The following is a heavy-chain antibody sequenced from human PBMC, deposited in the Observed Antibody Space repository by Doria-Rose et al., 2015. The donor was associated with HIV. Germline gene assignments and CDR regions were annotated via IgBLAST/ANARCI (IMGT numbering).Heavy chain of an antibody. CDR1: GVSLSSPGMG. Sequence: QITLKESGPVLVKPTETLTLTCTVSGVSLSSPGMGVSWIRQPPGKALEWLAKIFSDDERSYKTALKSRLTISRGTFKSQVVLTMTDMDPVDTATYYCARIKSSGWYHKYYFDFWGQGTLVIVSA. V-gene: IGHV2-26*01. J-gene: IGHJ4*02. CDR2: IFSDDER. D-gene: IGHD6-13*01. CDR3: ARIKSSGWYHKYYFDF.